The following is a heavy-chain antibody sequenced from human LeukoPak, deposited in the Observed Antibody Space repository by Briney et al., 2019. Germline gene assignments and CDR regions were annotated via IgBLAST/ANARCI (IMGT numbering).Heavy chain of an antibody. Sequence: SVKVSYKASGGTFSSYAISWVRQAPGQGLEWMGGIIPIFGTANYAQKFQGRVTITADKSTSTAYMELSSLRSEDTAVYYCAKATVEQYYYYYYMDVWGKGTTVTVSS. CDR1: GGTFSSYA. CDR2: IIPIFGTA. D-gene: IGHD4-23*01. CDR3: AKATVEQYYYYYYMDV. V-gene: IGHV1-69*06. J-gene: IGHJ6*03.